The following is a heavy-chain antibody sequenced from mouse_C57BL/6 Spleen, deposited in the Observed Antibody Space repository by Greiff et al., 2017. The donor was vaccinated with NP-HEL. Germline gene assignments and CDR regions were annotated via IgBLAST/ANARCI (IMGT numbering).Heavy chain of an antibody. V-gene: IGHV1-18*01. CDR1: GYTFTDYN. Sequence: VQLKQSGPELVKPGASVKIPCKASGYTFTDYNMDWVKQSHGKSLEWIGDINPNNGGTIYNQKFKGKATLTVDKSSSTAYMELRSLTSEDTAVYYCARSRGTGNYFDYWGQGTTLTVSS. CDR2: INPNNGGT. CDR3: ARSRGTGNYFDY. D-gene: IGHD4-1*01. J-gene: IGHJ2*01.